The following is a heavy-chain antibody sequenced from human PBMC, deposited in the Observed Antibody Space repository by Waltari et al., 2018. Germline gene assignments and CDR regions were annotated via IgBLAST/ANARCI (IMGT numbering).Heavy chain of an antibody. V-gene: IGHV1-69*02. D-gene: IGHD3-3*01. CDR2: IIPILGIA. J-gene: IGHJ4*02. CDR3: ARAVQDDFWSGYQVGPYPLYFDY. Sequence: QVQLVQSGAEVKKPGSSVTVSCKASGGTFSSYTIRWVRQAPGQVLDWMGRIIPILGIANYAQKFQGRVTITADKSTSTAYMELSSLRSEDTAVYYCARAVQDDFWSGYQVGPYPLYFDYWGQGTLVTVSS. CDR1: GGTFSSYT.